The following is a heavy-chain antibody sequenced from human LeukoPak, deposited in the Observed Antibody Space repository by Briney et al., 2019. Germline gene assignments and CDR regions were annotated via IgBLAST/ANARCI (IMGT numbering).Heavy chain of an antibody. CDR3: ATVKITMNEGIDY. CDR1: GYTFSDYY. Sequence: ASVKVSCKASGYTFSDYYIHWVRQAPGQGLEWMGWINPNSGGTNYAQKFQGRVTMTEDTSTDTAYMELSSLRSEDTAVYYCATVKITMNEGIDYWGQGTLVTVSS. D-gene: IGHD3-22*01. J-gene: IGHJ4*02. CDR2: INPNSGGT. V-gene: IGHV1-2*02.